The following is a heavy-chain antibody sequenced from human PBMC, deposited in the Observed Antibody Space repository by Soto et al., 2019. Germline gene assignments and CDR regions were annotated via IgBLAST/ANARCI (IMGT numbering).Heavy chain of an antibody. J-gene: IGHJ5*02. CDR2: INAGNGNT. CDR1: GYTFTSYA. CDR3: AREVGFIAVAGTWFDP. Sequence: RASVKVSCKASGYTFTSYAMHWVRQAPGQRLEWMGWINAGNGNTKYSQKFQGRVTITRDTSASTAYMELSSLRSEDTAVYYCAREVGFIAVAGTWFDPWGQGTLVTVSS. D-gene: IGHD6-19*01. V-gene: IGHV1-3*01.